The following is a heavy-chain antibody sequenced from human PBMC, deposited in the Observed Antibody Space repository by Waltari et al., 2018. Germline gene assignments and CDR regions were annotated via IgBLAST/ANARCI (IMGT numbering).Heavy chain of an antibody. CDR3: TKDAYDSPNHYPPTWFDP. J-gene: IGHJ5*02. V-gene: IGHV3-23*04. Sequence: DVQLAEYGGGLVQPGGSLRLSCVASGFSFGYTAMNWGRQDTGKAPEWVAIISGTGDGTFYSNSVRGRFTISRDNSRNTLYLQMNDLKTEDTAVYYCTKDAYDSPNHYPPTWFDPWGHGTLVTVSS. CDR1: GFSFGYTA. CDR2: ISGTGDGT. D-gene: IGHD3-10*01.